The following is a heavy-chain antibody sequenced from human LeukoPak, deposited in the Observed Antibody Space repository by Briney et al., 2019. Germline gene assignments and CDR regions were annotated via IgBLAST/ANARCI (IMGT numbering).Heavy chain of an antibody. Sequence: GGSLRLSCAASGFTFSNAWMSWVRQAPGKGLEWVGRIKSKTDGGTTDYAAPVKGRFTISRDDSKNTLYLQMNSLKTEDTAVYYCAKGPSNWNYRVDYWGQGTLVTVSS. CDR2: IKSKTDGGTT. CDR1: GFTFSNAW. CDR3: AKGPSNWNYRVDY. V-gene: IGHV3-15*01. D-gene: IGHD1-7*01. J-gene: IGHJ4*02.